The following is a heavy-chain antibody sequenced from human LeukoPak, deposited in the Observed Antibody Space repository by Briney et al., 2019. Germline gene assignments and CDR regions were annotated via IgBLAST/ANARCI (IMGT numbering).Heavy chain of an antibody. Sequence: GGSLRLSCGASGFTFSTYTMNWVRQAPGKGLEWVSSISSSSSYIYYADSVKGRFTISRDNAKNSPYLQMNSLRAEDTAVYYCARDDSSSWYVKFDYWGQGTLVTVSS. CDR1: GFTFSTYT. CDR3: ARDDSSSWYVKFDY. J-gene: IGHJ4*02. V-gene: IGHV3-21*01. CDR2: ISSSSSYI. D-gene: IGHD6-13*01.